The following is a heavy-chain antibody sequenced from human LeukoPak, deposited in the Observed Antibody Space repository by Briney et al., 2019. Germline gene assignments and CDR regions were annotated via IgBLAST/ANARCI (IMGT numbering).Heavy chain of an antibody. CDR1: GFTFSSYA. D-gene: IGHD3-22*01. Sequence: PGGSLRLSCAASGFTFSSYAMSWVRQAPGEGLEWVSAISGSGGSTYYADSVKGRFTISRDNSKNTLYLQMNSLRAEDTAVYYCAKGPPNYYDSSGYYQYFQHWGQGTLVTVSS. CDR3: AKGPPNYYDSSGYYQYFQH. J-gene: IGHJ1*01. CDR2: ISGSGGST. V-gene: IGHV3-23*01.